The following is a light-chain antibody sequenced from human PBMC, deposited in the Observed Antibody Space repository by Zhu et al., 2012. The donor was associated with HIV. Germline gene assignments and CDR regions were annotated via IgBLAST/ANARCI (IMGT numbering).Light chain of an antibody. V-gene: IGKV3-15*01. CDR1: QSLSTN. CDR2: DAS. J-gene: IGKJ2*01. CDR3: QHYNKWPPSYT. Sequence: EVVMTQSPAILSVSPGERATLSCRASQSLSTNLAWYQQKPGQAPRLLIYDASTRATGISARFSGSGSGTDFTLIISSLQSEDSALYYCQHYNKWPPSYTFGQGTKLEIK.